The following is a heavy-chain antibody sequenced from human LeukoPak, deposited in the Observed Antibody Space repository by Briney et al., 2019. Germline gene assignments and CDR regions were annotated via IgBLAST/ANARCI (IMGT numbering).Heavy chain of an antibody. CDR2: ISGSGGST. V-gene: IGHV3-23*01. CDR3: AKFDSSGYPRAPLGY. D-gene: IGHD3-22*01. CDR1: GFTFSSYA. J-gene: IGHJ4*02. Sequence: GGSLRLSCAASGFTFSSYAMSWVRQALEKGLEWGSAISGSGGSTSYADSVKGRFTISRDNSKNTLYLQMNSLRAEDTAVYYCAKFDSSGYPRAPLGYWGQGTLVTVSS.